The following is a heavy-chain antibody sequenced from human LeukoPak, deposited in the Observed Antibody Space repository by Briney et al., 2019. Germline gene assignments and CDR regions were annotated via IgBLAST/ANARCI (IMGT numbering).Heavy chain of an antibody. CDR3: AISSSGYDY. D-gene: IGHD3-22*01. Sequence: KPSETLSLTCAVYGGSFSGYYWSWIRQPPGKGLEWIGEINHSGSTNYNPSLKSRVTISVDTSKNQFSLKLSSVTAADTAVYYCAISSSGYDYWGQGTLVPVSS. V-gene: IGHV4-34*01. CDR2: INHSGST. CDR1: GGSFSGYY. J-gene: IGHJ4*02.